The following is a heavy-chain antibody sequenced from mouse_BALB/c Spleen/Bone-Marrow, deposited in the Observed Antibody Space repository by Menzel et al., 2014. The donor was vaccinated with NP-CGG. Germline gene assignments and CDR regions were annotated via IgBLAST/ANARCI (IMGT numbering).Heavy chain of an antibody. J-gene: IGHJ4*01. Sequence: DLVKPGASVKLSCKASGYTFTNFWINWIKQRPGQGLEWIGRIAPGGGTTYYNEMFKGKATLTVDTSSSAAYIQLSSLSSEDSAVYFCARYDYAMDYLGQGTSVTVSS. CDR1: GYTFTNFW. D-gene: IGHD2-3*01. CDR3: ARYDYAMDY. V-gene: IGHV1S41*01. CDR2: IAPGGGTT.